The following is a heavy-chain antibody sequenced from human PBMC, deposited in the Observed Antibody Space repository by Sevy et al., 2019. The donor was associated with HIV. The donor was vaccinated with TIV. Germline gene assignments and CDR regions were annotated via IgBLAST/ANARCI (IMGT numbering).Heavy chain of an antibody. CDR3: AGENAWGRGYS. J-gene: IGHJ4*02. CDR2: IYYNGHI. Sequence: ETLSLTCTVSGGSITSLYWNWIRQPPGKGLEWMANIYYNGHINYNPSLKSRVTLSLDTSKNQFSLRLSSVTAADTAMYYCAGENAWGRGYSWGQGTLVTVSS. V-gene: IGHV4-59*08. CDR1: GGSITSLY. D-gene: IGHD1-26*01.